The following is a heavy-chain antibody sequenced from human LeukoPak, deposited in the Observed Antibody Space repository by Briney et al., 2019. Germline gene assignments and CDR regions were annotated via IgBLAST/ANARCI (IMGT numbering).Heavy chain of an antibody. CDR1: GFTFSSYG. V-gene: IGHV3-7*03. J-gene: IGHJ3*02. D-gene: IGHD6-25*01. CDR3: ARSGTRGDASDI. Sequence: GGSLRLSCAASGFTFSSYGMHWVRQAPGKGLEWVANIKQDGSQTYYVDSVRGRFTISRDNARNSLYLQMNSLRVEDTAVYYCARSGTRGDASDIWGQGTMVTVS. CDR2: IKQDGSQT.